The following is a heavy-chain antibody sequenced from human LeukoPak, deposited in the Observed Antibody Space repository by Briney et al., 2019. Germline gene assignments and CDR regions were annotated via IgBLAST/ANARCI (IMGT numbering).Heavy chain of an antibody. CDR3: ARALYYDTPAFDI. CDR1: GFTFSRYA. Sequence: PGGSLRLACVASGFTFSRYAMSWVRQAPGKGLEWVSTISDTGDSTYFAESVKGRFTISRDNSKNTLYLQMNSLRAEDTAVYYCARALYYDTPAFDIWGQGTMVTVSS. V-gene: IGHV3-23*01. D-gene: IGHD3-22*01. J-gene: IGHJ3*02. CDR2: ISDTGDST.